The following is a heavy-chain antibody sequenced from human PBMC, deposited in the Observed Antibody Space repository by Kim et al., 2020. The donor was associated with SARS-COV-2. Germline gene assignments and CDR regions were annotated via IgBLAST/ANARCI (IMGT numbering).Heavy chain of an antibody. CDR1: GFTFSSYG. Sequence: GGSLRLSCAASGFTFSSYGMHWVRQAPGKGLEWVAVIWYDGSNKYYADSVKGRFTISRDNSKNTLYLQMNSLRAEDTAVYYCARAAAGQYGMDVWGQGTTVTVSS. CDR2: IWYDGSNK. CDR3: ARAAAGQYGMDV. V-gene: IGHV3-33*01. J-gene: IGHJ6*02. D-gene: IGHD6-13*01.